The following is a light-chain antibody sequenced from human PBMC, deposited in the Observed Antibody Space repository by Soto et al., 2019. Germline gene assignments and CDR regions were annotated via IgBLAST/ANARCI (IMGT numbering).Light chain of an antibody. CDR2: DAS. Sequence: EIVLTQSPATLSLSPGERATLSCRASQSVNNYLAWYQQNPGQAPSLLLYDASTRASGIPARVSGSGSGSDFTLTIISRDHEDFAVYYCQQRSNWPPVTFGGGTKVEIK. V-gene: IGKV3-11*01. CDR3: QQRSNWPPVT. J-gene: IGKJ4*01. CDR1: QSVNNY.